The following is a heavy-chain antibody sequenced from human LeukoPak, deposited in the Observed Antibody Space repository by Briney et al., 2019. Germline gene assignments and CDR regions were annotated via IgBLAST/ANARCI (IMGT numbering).Heavy chain of an antibody. Sequence: ASVKVSCKASGYTFTGYCMHWVRQAPGQGHEWMGWINTHSAGTNYAQKFQGRVTMTRDTSISTAYMELSRLRSDDTGVDYCARVSCRSTSGPARDAFDIWVQGTMVTVSS. CDR2: INTHSAGT. CDR1: GYTFTGYC. V-gene: IGHV1-2*02. J-gene: IGHJ3*02. D-gene: IGHD2-2*01. CDR3: ARVSCRSTSGPARDAFDI.